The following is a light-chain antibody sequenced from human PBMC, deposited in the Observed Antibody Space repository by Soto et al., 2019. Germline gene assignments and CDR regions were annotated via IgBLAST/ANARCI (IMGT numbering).Light chain of an antibody. CDR2: KAS. CDR3: RQYNSYPVT. Sequence: DIQLTQSPSFLSASVGDRVTITCRASQSVTNLLAWYQQKPGEAPRLLMYKASSLQSWVPSRFSGSGSGTEFSLTISSLQPEDFATYYCRQYNSYPVTFGQGTKVDIK. V-gene: IGKV1-5*03. CDR1: QSVTNL. J-gene: IGKJ1*01.